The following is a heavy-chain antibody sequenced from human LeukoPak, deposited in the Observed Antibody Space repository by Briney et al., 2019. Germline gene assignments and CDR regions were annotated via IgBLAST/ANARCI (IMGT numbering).Heavy chain of an antibody. J-gene: IGHJ4*02. D-gene: IGHD3-22*01. Sequence: SETLSLTCAVYGGSFSGYYWSWIRQPPGKGLEWIGEINHSGSTNYNPSLKSRVTISVDTSKNQFSLKLSSVTATDTAVYYCARHFGYDDTSDYQGVPDYWGQGSLVTVSS. CDR3: ARHFGYDDTSDYQGVPDY. CDR1: GGSFSGYY. V-gene: IGHV4-34*01. CDR2: INHSGST.